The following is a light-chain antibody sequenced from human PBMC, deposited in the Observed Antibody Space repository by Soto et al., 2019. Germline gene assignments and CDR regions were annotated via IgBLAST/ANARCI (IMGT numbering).Light chain of an antibody. CDR2: GGS. CDR3: HQYGTSGT. V-gene: IGKV3-20*01. J-gene: IGKJ1*01. CDR1: QSVSSSY. Sequence: IALTQSPATLSVSLGERATLSCRASQSVSSSYLAWYQQKPGQAPRLLIYGGSNRAAGIPDRFSGSGSGTDFTLTISRLEPEDFAVYYCHQYGTSGTFGQGTKVDIK.